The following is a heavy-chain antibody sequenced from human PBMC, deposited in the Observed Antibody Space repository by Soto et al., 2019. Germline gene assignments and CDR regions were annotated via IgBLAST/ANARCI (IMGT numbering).Heavy chain of an antibody. Sequence: EVQLVESGGGLVQPGGSLRLSCAASGFTVSSNYMSWVRQSPGKGLEWVSVIYSGGSTYYADSVKGRFTISRDNSKNTLYLQMNSLRAEDTAVYYCARDLYAVRADYWGQGTLVTVSS. D-gene: IGHD2-8*01. V-gene: IGHV3-66*01. CDR3: ARDLYAVRADY. J-gene: IGHJ4*02. CDR2: IYSGGST. CDR1: GFTVSSNY.